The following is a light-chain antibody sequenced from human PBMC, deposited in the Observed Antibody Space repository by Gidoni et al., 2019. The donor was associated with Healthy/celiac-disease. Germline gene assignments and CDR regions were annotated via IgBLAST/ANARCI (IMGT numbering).Light chain of an antibody. CDR1: QGISSY. V-gene: IGKV1-12*02. Sequence: QMTKSPSSLSAAVGDRATITCRASQGISSYLIWYQQKPGKAPKLLIYAASSLQSGVPSRFSGSGSGTDFTLTISSLQPEDFATYYCQQTNSFPYSFGQGTKLEIK. CDR2: AAS. CDR3: QQTNSFPYS. J-gene: IGKJ2*03.